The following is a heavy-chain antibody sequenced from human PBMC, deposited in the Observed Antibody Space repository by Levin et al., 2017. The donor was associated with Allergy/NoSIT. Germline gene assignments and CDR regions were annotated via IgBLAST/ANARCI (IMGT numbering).Heavy chain of an antibody. CDR1: GFSLSTFGMS. D-gene: IGHD3-3*01. J-gene: IGHJ4*02. CDR2: IDWDDDK. Sequence: SGPTLVKPPQTLTLTCTFSGFSLSTFGMSVSWVRQPPGKALEWLARIDWDDDKYYNTSLKTRLTISKDTSKNQVVVTMTNMAPVDTATYYCDRTSGRDLDYWGQGILVTVSS. CDR3: DRTSGRDLDY. V-gene: IGHV2-70*11.